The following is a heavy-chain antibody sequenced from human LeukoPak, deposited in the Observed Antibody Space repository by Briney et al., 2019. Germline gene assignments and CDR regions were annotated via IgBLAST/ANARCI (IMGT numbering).Heavy chain of an antibody. V-gene: IGHV3-30*02. Sequence: GGSLRLSCAASGFPFSSYAMHWVRQAPGKGLDWVAFIRFDGNTKYYADSVKGRFTISRDNSKNTLYLQMNSLRPEDTAVYYCAKTGRGVYSSSWYGDSWGQGTLVSVSS. CDR3: AKTGRGVYSSSWYGDS. CDR2: IRFDGNTK. D-gene: IGHD6-13*01. CDR1: GFPFSSYA. J-gene: IGHJ4*02.